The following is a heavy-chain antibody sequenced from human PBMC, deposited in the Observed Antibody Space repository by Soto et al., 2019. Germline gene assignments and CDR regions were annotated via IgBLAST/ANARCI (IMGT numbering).Heavy chain of an antibody. V-gene: IGHV1-58*01. CDR1: GFTFTSSA. D-gene: IGHD6-25*01. CDR3: AVDSGASYDHGLDV. CDR2: IVVGSGNT. J-gene: IGHJ6*02. Sequence: GASGKLSCKASGFTFTSSAVQWVRQARGQRLEWIGWIVVGSGNTNYAQKFQERVTITRDMSTSTAYMELSSLRAEDTALHYCAVDSGASYDHGLDVWG.